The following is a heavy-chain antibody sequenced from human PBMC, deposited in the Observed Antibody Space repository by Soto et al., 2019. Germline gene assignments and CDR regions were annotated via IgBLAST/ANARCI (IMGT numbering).Heavy chain of an antibody. CDR3: ASAHYGDYGYGMDV. D-gene: IGHD4-17*01. CDR2: IYYSGST. Sequence: SETLSLTCTVSGDSISSSTYFWGWVRQPPGKGLEWIGSIYYSGSTYYNPSLKSRVTISVDTSKNHFSLKLSSVTAADTAVYYCASAHYGDYGYGMDVWGQGTTVTVS. J-gene: IGHJ6*02. V-gene: IGHV4-39*02. CDR1: GDSISSSTYF.